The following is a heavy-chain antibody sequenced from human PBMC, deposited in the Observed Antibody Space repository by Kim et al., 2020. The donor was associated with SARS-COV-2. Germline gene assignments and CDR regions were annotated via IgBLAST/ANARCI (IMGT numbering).Heavy chain of an antibody. V-gene: IGHV3-48*03. CDR1: GFTFSSYE. CDR2: ISSRGMTI. J-gene: IGHJ4*02. Sequence: GGSLRLSCAASGFTFSSYEMNWVRQAPGKGLEWVSYISSRGMTIYYADSVKGRFTISRDNAKNSLYLQMNSLRAEDTAIYYCARGYSSGWGVSYWGQGTLVTASS. CDR3: ARGYSSGWGVSY. D-gene: IGHD6-19*01.